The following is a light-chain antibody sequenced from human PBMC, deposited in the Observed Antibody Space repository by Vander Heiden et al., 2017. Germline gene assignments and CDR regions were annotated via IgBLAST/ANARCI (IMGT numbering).Light chain of an antibody. V-gene: IGKV4-1*01. CDR1: QSVLYSSNNKNY. CDR3: QQHYSTPST. CDR2: WAS. Sequence: DIVMTQSPDSLAVSLGERATINCKSSQSVLYSSNNKNYLAWYQQKPGQPPKLLIYWASTRESGVPDPFSGGGSGTDFTLTIISLQAEDVAVYYCQQHYSTPSTFGQGTKLEIK. J-gene: IGKJ2*01.